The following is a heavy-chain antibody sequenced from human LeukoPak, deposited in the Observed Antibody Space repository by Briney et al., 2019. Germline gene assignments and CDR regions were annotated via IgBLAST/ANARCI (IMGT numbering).Heavy chain of an antibody. CDR1: GFTFGRYA. J-gene: IGHJ5*02. V-gene: IGHV3-23*01. Sequence: GGSLRLSCAGSGFTFGRYAMRWIRQVPGKGLKWVSAISGSSGDISYTDSVKGRFTISRANSKNTLYLQMNSLRAGDTAVYYCAKVRFGSGSPNWFGPWGQGTLVTVSS. CDR3: AKVRFGSGSPNWFGP. D-gene: IGHD3-10*01. CDR2: ISGSSGDI.